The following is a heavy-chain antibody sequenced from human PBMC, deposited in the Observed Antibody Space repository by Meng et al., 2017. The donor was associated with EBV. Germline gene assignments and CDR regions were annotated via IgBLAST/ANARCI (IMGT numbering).Heavy chain of an antibody. CDR1: GGSIRSSSYY. Sequence: QLQLQESGPGLVKPSXXXXPTXXVSGGSIRSSSYYWGWIRQPPGKGLEWIGSIYYSGSTYYNPSLKSRVTISVDTSKNQFSLKLSSVTAADTAVYYCARSSPVRFGELSNWGQGTLVTVSS. CDR2: IYYSGST. J-gene: IGHJ4*02. D-gene: IGHD3-10*01. CDR3: ARSSPVRFGELSN. V-gene: IGHV4-39*07.